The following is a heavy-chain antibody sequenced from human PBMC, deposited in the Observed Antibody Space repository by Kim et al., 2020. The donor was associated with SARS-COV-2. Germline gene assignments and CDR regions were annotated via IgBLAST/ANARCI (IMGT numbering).Heavy chain of an antibody. D-gene: IGHD4-17*01. V-gene: IGHV1-18*04. CDR2: ISAYNGNT. J-gene: IGHJ6*02. CDR1: GYTFTSYG. CDR3: ARDSRGDDYGDYRSYYYYGMDV. Sequence: ASVKVSCKASGYTFTSYGISWVRQAPGQGLEWMGWISAYNGNTNYAQKLQGRVTMTTDTSTSTAYMELRSLRSDDTAVYYCARDSRGDDYGDYRSYYYYGMDVWGQGTTVTVSS.